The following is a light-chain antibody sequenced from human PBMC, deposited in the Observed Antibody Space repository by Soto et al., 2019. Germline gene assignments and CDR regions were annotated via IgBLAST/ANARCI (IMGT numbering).Light chain of an antibody. V-gene: IGKV3-15*01. CDR2: GAS. Sequence: EVVMTQSPATLSVSPGERATLSCRASQSVSTNLAWYQQKPGQAPRLLIFGASSRAPGTPVRFSGSGSGRQFTLTISGPQSEDLAVYHCHQYNDGPGGTFGQGTKVDI. CDR1: QSVSTN. J-gene: IGKJ1*01. CDR3: HQYNDGPGGT.